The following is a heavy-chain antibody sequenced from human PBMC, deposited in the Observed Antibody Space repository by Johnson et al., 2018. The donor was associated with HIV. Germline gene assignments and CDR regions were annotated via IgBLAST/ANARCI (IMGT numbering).Heavy chain of an antibody. V-gene: IGHV3-30-3*01. CDR1: GFTFSSYA. D-gene: IGHD6-19*01. J-gene: IGHJ3*02. Sequence: QVQLVESGGGVVQPGRSLRLSCAASGFTFSSYAMHWVRQAPGKGLEWVAVISYDGSNKYYADSVKGRFTISRDNAKNSLYLQMNSLRAEDTAVYYCARHKAVADAFDIWGQGTVVTVSS. CDR2: ISYDGSNK. CDR3: ARHKAVADAFDI.